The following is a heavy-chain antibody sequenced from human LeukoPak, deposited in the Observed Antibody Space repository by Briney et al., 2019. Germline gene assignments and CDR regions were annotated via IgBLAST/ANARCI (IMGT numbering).Heavy chain of an antibody. V-gene: IGHV3-23*01. CDR1: GFTFSGFA. CDR2: ISGSGDNT. CDR3: ARRTTVVTWYYFDY. Sequence: GGSLRLSCAASGFTFSGFAMSWVRRTPGKGLEWVSGISGSGDNTLYADSVKGRFTISRDNSKNTLYLEMNSLRAEDTAIYYCARRTTVVTWYYFDYWGQGTLVTVSS. D-gene: IGHD4-23*01. J-gene: IGHJ4*02.